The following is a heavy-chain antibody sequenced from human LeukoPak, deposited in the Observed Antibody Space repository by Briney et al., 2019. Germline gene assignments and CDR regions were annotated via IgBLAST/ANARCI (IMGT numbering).Heavy chain of an antibody. D-gene: IGHD3-10*02. CDR2: ISAYNGNT. CDR1: GYTFTSYG. V-gene: IGHV1-18*01. Sequence: ASVKVSCKASGYTFTSYGISWVRQAPGQGLEWMGWISAYNGNTNYAQELQGRVTMTTDTSTSTAYMELRSLRSDDTAVYYCARDRLRSSSNWFDPWGQGTLVTVSS. CDR3: ARDRLRSSSNWFDP. J-gene: IGHJ5*02.